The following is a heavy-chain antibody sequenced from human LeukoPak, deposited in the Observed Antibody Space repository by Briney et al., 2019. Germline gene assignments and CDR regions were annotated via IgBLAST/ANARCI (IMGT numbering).Heavy chain of an antibody. Sequence: GGSLRLSCAASGFTFDDYAMHWVRQAPGKGLEWVSGISWNSGSIGYADSVKGRFTISRDNAKNSLYLQMNSLRAEDTALYYCAKSACSSTSCWRFDYWGQGTLVTVSS. CDR3: AKSACSSTSCWRFDY. CDR2: ISWNSGSI. J-gene: IGHJ4*02. CDR1: GFTFDDYA. V-gene: IGHV3-9*01. D-gene: IGHD2-2*01.